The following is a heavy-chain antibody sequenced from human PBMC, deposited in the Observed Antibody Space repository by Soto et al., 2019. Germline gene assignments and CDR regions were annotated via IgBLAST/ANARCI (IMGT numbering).Heavy chain of an antibody. Sequence: QVQLVESGGGVVQPGRSLRLSCVVSGFSFGDFGMYWVRQAPGKGLEWVAVISYDGSNKYYADSVKGRFIISRDNSKNTLFLLMDSLRPEDTAVYYCAKGGPYTLEGSGLDYWGQGTLVTVSS. CDR3: AKGGPYTLEGSGLDY. V-gene: IGHV3-30*18. D-gene: IGHD3-10*01. J-gene: IGHJ4*02. CDR2: ISYDGSNK. CDR1: GFSFGDFG.